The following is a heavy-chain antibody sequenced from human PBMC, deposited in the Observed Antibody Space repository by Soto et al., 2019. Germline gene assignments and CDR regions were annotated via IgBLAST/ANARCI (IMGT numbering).Heavy chain of an antibody. D-gene: IGHD6-13*01. CDR1: GFIFTNYA. Sequence: EVQLLESGGGLVQPGGSLRLSCAASGFIFTNYAMNWVRQAPGKGMEWGSSISGSGGRVNYADSVKGRFTISRDNSENTLYLQMSSLRADDAAVYYCAKDPVVSSTSSWFYFDYWGRGTLVTVSS. CDR3: AKDPVVSSTSSWFYFDY. CDR2: ISGSGGRV. V-gene: IGHV3-23*01. J-gene: IGHJ4*02.